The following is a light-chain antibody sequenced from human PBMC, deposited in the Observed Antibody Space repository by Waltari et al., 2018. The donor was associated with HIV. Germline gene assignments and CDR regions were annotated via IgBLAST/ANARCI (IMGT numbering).Light chain of an antibody. V-gene: IGLV1-40*01. J-gene: IGLJ2*01. CDR3: QSFDNSLRAWGL. CDR1: SHNIGAGYH. Sequence: QSVLMQPPSVSGAPGQRVTISCTGSSHNIGAGYHVHRYQQLPGAAPKLLIYLNTNRPSGVPDRFSGSKSGASASLAITGLQAEDEGDYYCQSFDNSLRAWGLFGGGTRLTVL. CDR2: LNT.